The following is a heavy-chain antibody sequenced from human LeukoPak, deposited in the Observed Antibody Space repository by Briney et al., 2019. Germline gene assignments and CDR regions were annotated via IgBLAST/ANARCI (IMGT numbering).Heavy chain of an antibody. D-gene: IGHD6-13*01. J-gene: IGHJ5*02. CDR1: GYTFTGYY. V-gene: IGHV1-2*06. CDR2: INPNSGGT. Sequence: ASVKVSCXASGYTFTGYYMHWVRQAPGQGLEWMGRINPNSGGTNYAQKFQGRVTMTRDTSISTAYMELSRLRSDDTAVYYCARDHSGIAATYNWFDPWGQGTLVTVSS. CDR3: ARDHSGIAATYNWFDP.